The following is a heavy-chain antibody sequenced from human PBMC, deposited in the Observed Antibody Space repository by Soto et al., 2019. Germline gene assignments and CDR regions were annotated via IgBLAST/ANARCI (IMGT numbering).Heavy chain of an antibody. CDR2: ISAYNGNT. D-gene: IGHD2-15*01. CDR1: GYTFTSYG. Sequence: ASVKVSCKASGYTFTSYGISWVRQAPGQGLEWMGWISAYNGNTNYAQKLQGRVTMTTGTSTSTAYMELRSLRSDDTAVYYCARLRLLDSLFDYWGQGTLVTVSS. CDR3: ARLRLLDSLFDY. V-gene: IGHV1-18*01. J-gene: IGHJ4*02.